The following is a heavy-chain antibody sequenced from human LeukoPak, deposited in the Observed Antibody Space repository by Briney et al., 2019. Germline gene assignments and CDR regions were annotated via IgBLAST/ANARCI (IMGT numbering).Heavy chain of an antibody. CDR2: ISDDGSNR. Sequence: RTGPSLTPSCAPSGFTFSSYGMHCVSQAPGKWREWVAVISDDGSNRCYADSVNGLFNISIDNPKKTRYEQMNSLRDEDTAVCYCSRDYTGAAYYFDQWGRGT. D-gene: IGHD1-14*01. CDR1: GFTFSSYG. CDR3: SRDYTGAAYYFDQ. J-gene: IGHJ4*02. V-gene: IGHV3-30*06.